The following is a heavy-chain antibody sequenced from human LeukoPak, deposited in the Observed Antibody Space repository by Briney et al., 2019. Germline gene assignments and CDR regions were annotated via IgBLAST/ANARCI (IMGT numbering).Heavy chain of an antibody. D-gene: IGHD6-6*01. J-gene: IGHJ4*02. V-gene: IGHV3-21*01. CDR1: GFTFSSYS. Sequence: PGGSLRLSCAASGFTFSSYSMNWVRQAPGKGLEWVSSISSSSSYIYYADSVKGRFTISRDNAKNSLYLQMNSLRAEDAAVYYCAREDYGSSPPDYWGRGTLVTVSS. CDR3: AREDYGSSPPDY. CDR2: ISSSSSYI.